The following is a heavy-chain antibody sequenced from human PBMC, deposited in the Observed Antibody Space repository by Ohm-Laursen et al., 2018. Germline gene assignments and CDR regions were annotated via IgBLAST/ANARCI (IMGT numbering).Heavy chain of an antibody. D-gene: IGHD3-22*01. J-gene: IGHJ3*02. CDR3: ARDLMIVATHDAFDI. V-gene: IGHV1-69*01. CDR1: GGTFTSYA. CDR2: IIPIFGTA. Sequence: SSVKVSCKASGGTFTSYAISWVRQAPGQGLEWMGWIIPIFGTANYAQKFQGRVTITADESTSTAYMELSSLRSEDTAVYYCARDLMIVATHDAFDIWGQGTMVTVSS.